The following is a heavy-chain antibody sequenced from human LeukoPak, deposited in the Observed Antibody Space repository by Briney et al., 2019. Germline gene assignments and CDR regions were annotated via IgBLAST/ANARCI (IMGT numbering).Heavy chain of an antibody. CDR2: IYPGDSDT. V-gene: IGHV5-51*01. CDR3: ARQADWQWPYYFDY. D-gene: IGHD6-19*01. J-gene: IGHJ4*02. Sequence: GESLKISCKGSGYIFTNSWTGWVRQMPGKGLEWMGIIYPGDSDTRYSPSFQGQVTISADKSISTAYLQWSSLKASDTAMYYCARQADWQWPYYFDYWGQGTLVAVSS. CDR1: GYIFTNSW.